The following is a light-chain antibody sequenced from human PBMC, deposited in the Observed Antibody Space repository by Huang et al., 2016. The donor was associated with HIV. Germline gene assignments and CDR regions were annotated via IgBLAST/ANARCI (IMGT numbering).Light chain of an antibody. J-gene: IGKJ2*01. CDR1: QSVSSHN. CDR3: QQYGGSPGYT. Sequence: EIVLTQSPGPLSLSPGERATLSCRASQSVSSHNLAWYHQKPGQAPRLLIYGASNRATGIPDRFSGSGSGTDFTLTISRLEPEDFAVYYCQQYGGSPGYTFGQGTNLEIK. CDR2: GAS. V-gene: IGKV3-20*01.